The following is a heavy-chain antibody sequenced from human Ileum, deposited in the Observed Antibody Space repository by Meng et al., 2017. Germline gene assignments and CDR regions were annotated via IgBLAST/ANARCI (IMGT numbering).Heavy chain of an antibody. CDR3: ARGVAEN. V-gene: IGHV1-2*06. Sequence: QVQLVQAGAEVTQPGASVKVSCKPSGYAYTGNNSHWVRQAPGQGLEWMGRIYPHNGATNYAQTFQGRVTMTGDTSIATAYMELNRLTSDDTAVYYCARGVAENWGQGTLVTVSS. D-gene: IGHD6-19*01. CDR2: IYPHNGAT. CDR1: GYAYTGNN. J-gene: IGHJ4*02.